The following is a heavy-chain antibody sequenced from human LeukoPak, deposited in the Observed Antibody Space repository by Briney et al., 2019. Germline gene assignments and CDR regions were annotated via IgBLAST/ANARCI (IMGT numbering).Heavy chain of an antibody. V-gene: IGHV3-7*01. CDR2: IKQDGSEK. D-gene: IGHD1-26*01. CDR3: ALVSLRSYSGSRSDY. Sequence: GGSLRLSCAASGFTFSSYWMSWVRQAPGKGLEWVANIKQDGSEKYYVDSVKGRFTISRDNAKNSLYLQMNSLRAEDTAVYYCALVSLRSYSGSRSDYWGQGTLVTVSS. CDR1: GFTFSSYW. J-gene: IGHJ4*02.